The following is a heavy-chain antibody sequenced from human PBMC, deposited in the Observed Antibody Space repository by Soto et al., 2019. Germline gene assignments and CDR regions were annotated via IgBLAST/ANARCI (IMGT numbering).Heavy chain of an antibody. J-gene: IGHJ4*02. V-gene: IGHV4-59*08. CDR3: ARLWGWFGDY. CDR1: GGSISSYY. CDR2: IYYSGST. Sequence: QVQLQESGPGLVKPSETLSLTCTVSGGSISSYYWRWIRQPPWKGLEWIGYIYYSGSTNYNPSLTSRVSISVDTSKNQFSLKLSSVTAADTAVYYCARLWGWFGDYWGQGTLVTVSS. D-gene: IGHD3-10*01.